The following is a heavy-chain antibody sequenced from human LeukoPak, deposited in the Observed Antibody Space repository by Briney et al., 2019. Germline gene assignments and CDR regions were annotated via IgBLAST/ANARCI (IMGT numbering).Heavy chain of an antibody. D-gene: IGHD2-15*01. V-gene: IGHV4-59*08. J-gene: IGHJ4*02. CDR3: ARQRGCIRGSCYFDY. Sequence: PSETLSLTCTVSGGSISSYYWSWIRQPPGKGLEWIGYIYYSGSTSYNPSLKSRVTISVDTSKNQFSLNLSAVTAADTVVYYCARQRGCIRGSCYFDYWDQGTLVTVSS. CDR1: GGSISSYY. CDR2: IYYSGST.